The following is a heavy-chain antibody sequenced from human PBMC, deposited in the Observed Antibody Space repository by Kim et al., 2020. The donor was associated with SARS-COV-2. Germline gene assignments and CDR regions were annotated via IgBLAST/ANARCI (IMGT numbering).Heavy chain of an antibody. Sequence: SETLSLTCTVSGGSISGYYWTWIRQRPGKGLELLGHIFYSGSTNYNPSLKSRVTMSVDTSKNQFSLKLSSVTAADTAVYYCARGPRACMCYSCRYFDYWG. CDR3: ARGPRACMCYSCRYFDY. D-gene: IGHD2-15*01. V-gene: IGHV4-59*08. CDR1: GGSISGYY. J-gene: IGHJ4*03. CDR2: IFYSGST.